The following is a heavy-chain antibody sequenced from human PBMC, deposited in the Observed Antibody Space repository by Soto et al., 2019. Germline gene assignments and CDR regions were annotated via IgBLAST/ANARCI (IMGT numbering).Heavy chain of an antibody. Sequence: QITLKESGPPLVKPTQTLTLTCTFSGFSLSTSGVGVGWIRQPPGKALEWLALIYWNDDKRYSPSLKSRLTTTKDTSKNQEVLTMTNLDPVDTATYYGAHRHNPRGSMWYYFDYWGQGTLVTVSS. CDR1: GFSLSTSGVG. J-gene: IGHJ4*02. CDR2: IYWNDDK. CDR3: AHRHNPRGSMWYYFDY. V-gene: IGHV2-5*01. D-gene: IGHD2-21*01.